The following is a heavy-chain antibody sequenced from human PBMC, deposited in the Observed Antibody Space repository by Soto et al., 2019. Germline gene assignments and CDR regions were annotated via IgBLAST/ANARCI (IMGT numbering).Heavy chain of an antibody. CDR1: GFTFSSYA. D-gene: IGHD3-3*01. Sequence: GGSLRLSCAASGFTFSSYAMTWVRQAPGKGLEWVSTISGSGGSTYYADSVKGRFTISRGNSKNTLYLQMNSLRAEDTAVYYCAKGLRIYYFDYWGQGTLVTVSS. J-gene: IGHJ4*02. CDR2: ISGSGGST. V-gene: IGHV3-23*01. CDR3: AKGLRIYYFDY.